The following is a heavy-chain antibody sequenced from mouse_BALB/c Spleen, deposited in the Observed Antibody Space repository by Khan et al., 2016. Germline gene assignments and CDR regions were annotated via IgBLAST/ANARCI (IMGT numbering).Heavy chain of an antibody. J-gene: IGHJ4*01. V-gene: IGHV10-1*02. CDR2: IRSKSNNYAT. Sequence: EVQHVESGGGLVQPKGSLKLSCAASGFTFNTYAMNWVRQAPGKGLEWVARIRSKSNNYATYYADSVKDRFTISRDDSQSMLYLQMNNLKTEDTAMYYCVRRGGDYWGQGTSVTVSS. CDR3: VRRGGDY. CDR1: GFTFNTYA.